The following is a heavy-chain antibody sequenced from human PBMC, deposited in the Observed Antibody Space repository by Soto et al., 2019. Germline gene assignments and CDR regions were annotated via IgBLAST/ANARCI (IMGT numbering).Heavy chain of an antibody. Sequence: SETLSLTCAVYGGSFSGHSWTWIRQSPGKGLEWIGDINHSGKVNYSPSLKSRVTISLDTSKNQFSLTLSAVTAADTAMYYCSTRAYDTNGYYRFDPWGQGTLVTVSS. CDR3: STRAYDTNGYYRFDP. CDR1: GGSFSGHS. V-gene: IGHV4-34*01. J-gene: IGHJ5*01. CDR2: INHSGKV. D-gene: IGHD3-22*01.